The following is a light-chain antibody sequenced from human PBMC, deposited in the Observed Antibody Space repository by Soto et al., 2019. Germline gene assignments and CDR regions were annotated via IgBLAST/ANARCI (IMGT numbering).Light chain of an antibody. CDR1: QHIGSW. J-gene: IGKJ4*01. V-gene: IGKV1D-12*01. Sequence: DVQMYQSPSSVSASVGDRVTITCRASQHIGSWLAWYQQKPGRAPKLLIYAASRLQGGVPSRFSGSGSGTDFTLTISSLQPEDFATYFCQQANSFPLTFGGGTNVDI. CDR3: QQANSFPLT. CDR2: AAS.